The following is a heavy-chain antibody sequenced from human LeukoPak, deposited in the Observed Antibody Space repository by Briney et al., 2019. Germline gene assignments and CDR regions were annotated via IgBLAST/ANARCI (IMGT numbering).Heavy chain of an antibody. CDR3: ASPGNWNYEYPFDY. J-gene: IGHJ4*02. V-gene: IGHV3-30*01. CDR1: GFTFSSYA. D-gene: IGHD1-7*01. CDR2: ISYDGSNK. Sequence: GGSLRLSCAASGFTFSSYAMHWVRQAPGKGLEWVAVISYDGSNKYYADSVKGRFTISRDNSKNTLYLQMNSLRAEDTAVYYCASPGNWNYEYPFDYWGQGTLVTVSS.